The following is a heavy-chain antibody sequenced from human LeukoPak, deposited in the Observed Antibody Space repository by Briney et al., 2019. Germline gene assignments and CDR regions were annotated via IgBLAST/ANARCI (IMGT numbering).Heavy chain of an antibody. D-gene: IGHD3-22*01. J-gene: IGHJ4*02. CDR1: GYTFTSYD. V-gene: IGHV1-8*01. CDR3: ARSGVSGFDSPVFGRRGYFDY. Sequence: ASVKVSCKASGYTFTSYDINWVRQATGQGLEWMGWMNPNSGNTGYAQKFQGRVTMTRNTSISTAYMELSSLRSEDTAVYYCARSGVSGFDSPVFGRRGYFDYWGQGTLVTVSS. CDR2: MNPNSGNT.